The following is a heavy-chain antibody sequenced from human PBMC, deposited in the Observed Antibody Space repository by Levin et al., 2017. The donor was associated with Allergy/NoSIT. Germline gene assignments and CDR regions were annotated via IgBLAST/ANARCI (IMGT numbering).Heavy chain of an antibody. J-gene: IGHJ4*02. CDR3: VRAPAAATGSPYFY. V-gene: IGHV1-18*01. Sequence: ASVKVSCKASGYTFTSYGISWVRQAPGQGLEWMGWISAYNGNTDYAQKLQGRVTMTTDTSTSTAYMQLRSLRSDDTAVYYCVRAPAAATGSPYFYWGQGTLVTVSS. CDR1: GYTFTSYG. D-gene: IGHD6-13*01. CDR2: ISAYNGNT.